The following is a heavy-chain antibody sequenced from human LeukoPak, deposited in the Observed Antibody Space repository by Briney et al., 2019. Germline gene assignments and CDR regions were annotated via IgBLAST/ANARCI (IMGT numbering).Heavy chain of an antibody. D-gene: IGHD3-10*01. V-gene: IGHV3-23*01. J-gene: IGHJ4*02. CDR3: AKRVSRGPIDY. CDR1: GFTFSSYA. Sequence: GWSLTLSCAASGFTFSSYAMSWVRQAPGKGLEWVSAISGSGGSTYYADSVKGRFTISRDNSKNTLYLQMNSLRAEDTAVYYCAKRVSRGPIDYWGQGTLVTVSS. CDR2: ISGSGGST.